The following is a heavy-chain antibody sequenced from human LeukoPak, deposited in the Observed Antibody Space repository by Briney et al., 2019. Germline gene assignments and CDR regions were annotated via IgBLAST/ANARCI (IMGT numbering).Heavy chain of an antibody. Sequence: KSSETLSLTCTVSGGSISSYYWSWIRQPPGKGLEWIGYIYYSGSTNYNPSLKSRVTISVDTSKNQFSLKLSSVTAADTAVYYCARVRPAISSLLNYYYYMDVWGKGTTVTVSS. CDR1: GGSISSYY. J-gene: IGHJ6*03. CDR2: IYYSGST. CDR3: ARVRPAISSLLNYYYYMDV. D-gene: IGHD6-25*01. V-gene: IGHV4-59*01.